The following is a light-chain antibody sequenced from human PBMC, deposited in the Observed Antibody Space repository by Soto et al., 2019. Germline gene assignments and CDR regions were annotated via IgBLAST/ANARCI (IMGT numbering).Light chain of an antibody. V-gene: IGLV1-47*01. CDR1: SSNIGSYY. CDR2: RNN. J-gene: IGLJ3*02. Sequence: QSVLTQPPSASGTPGQRVTISCSGSSSNIGSYYVYWYQHLPGTAPKLLIYRNNQRPSGVPDRFSGSKSGTSASLAISGLRSEDEADYYCAAWDDSLSGWVFGGGTKVTVL. CDR3: AAWDDSLSGWV.